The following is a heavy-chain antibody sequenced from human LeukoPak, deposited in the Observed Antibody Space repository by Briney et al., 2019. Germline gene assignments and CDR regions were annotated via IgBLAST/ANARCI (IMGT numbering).Heavy chain of an antibody. CDR1: GFTFSNYA. CDR3: AKWGDYDVLTGYYDPDY. CDR2: ITGSGGGT. D-gene: IGHD3-9*01. J-gene: IGHJ4*02. Sequence: GTSLRLSCAASGFTFSNYAMSWVRQAPGKGLEWVSAITGSGGGTYYADSVKGRFTISRDNSKNTLYLQMNSLRAEDTAVYYCAKWGDYDVLTGYYDPDYWGQGTLVTVSS. V-gene: IGHV3-23*01.